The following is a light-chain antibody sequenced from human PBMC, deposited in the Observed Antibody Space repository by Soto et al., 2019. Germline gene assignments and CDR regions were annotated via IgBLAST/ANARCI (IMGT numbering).Light chain of an antibody. V-gene: IGKV1-27*01. J-gene: IGKJ1*01. CDR1: QGISNY. CDR3: QKYNSASRT. CDR2: AAY. Sequence: DIQMTQSQSSLSASVRDKGTITCRANQGISNYLAWYQQKPGKVPKLLIYAAYTLQTGVPSRFSGRGSGTHFTLTISSLQPEDVATYYCQKYNSASRTFGQGTKVEIK.